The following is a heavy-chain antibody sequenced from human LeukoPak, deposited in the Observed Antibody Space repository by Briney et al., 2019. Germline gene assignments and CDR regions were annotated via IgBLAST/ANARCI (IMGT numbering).Heavy chain of an antibody. CDR1: GYKFTNYW. CDR3: ARLLQQQLDATDY. V-gene: IGHV5-51*01. D-gene: IGHD6-13*01. CDR2: IYPRDSDT. J-gene: IGHJ4*02. Sequence: GESLKISCKGSGYKFTNYWIAWVRQMPGQGLEWLGIIYPRDSDTRYSPSFQGQVSISVDTSIDTAYLQWSSVKASDTAMYYCARLLQQQLDATDYWGQGTLVTVSS.